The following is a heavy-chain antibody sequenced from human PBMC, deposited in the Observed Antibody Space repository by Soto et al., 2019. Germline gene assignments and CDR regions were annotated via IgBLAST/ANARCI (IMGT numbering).Heavy chain of an antibody. V-gene: IGHV3-23*01. CDR3: SNTISASSYALGGQ. Sequence: EVQLLESGGGLVQPGGSLRLSCAASGFTFSSYAMSWVRQAPGKGLEWVSAISGSGGSTYYADSVKGRFTTSRDNSTHPLYLQMNSPRAEDTALYYCSNTISASSYALGGQGGQGTLVTVSS. CDR2: ISGSGGST. J-gene: IGHJ4*02. D-gene: IGHD5-18*01. CDR1: GFTFSSYA.